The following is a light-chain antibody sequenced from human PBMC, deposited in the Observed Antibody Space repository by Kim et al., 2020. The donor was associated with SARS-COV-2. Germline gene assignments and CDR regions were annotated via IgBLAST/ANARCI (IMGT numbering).Light chain of an antibody. V-gene: IGLV2-8*01. Sequence: GQSVTISSPGTRSGVGGYNYVSWYQQHPGRAPKLMIYGVSKRPSGVPDRFSGSKSGNTASLTVSGLQAEDEADYYCSSYAGSNNLVFGGGTQLTVL. CDR3: SSYAGSNNLV. CDR1: RSGVGGYNY. J-gene: IGLJ2*01. CDR2: GVS.